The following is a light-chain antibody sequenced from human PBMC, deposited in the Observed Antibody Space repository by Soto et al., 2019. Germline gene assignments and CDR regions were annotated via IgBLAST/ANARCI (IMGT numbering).Light chain of an antibody. Sequence: QSALTQPASVSGSPGQSITISCTGTSSDVGGYNYVSWYQQHPGKAPKLMIYEVSNRPSGVSNRFSGSKSGNTASLTISDLQAEDEAHYYCRLYTSSRTRVYSRGTMVTAL. CDR3: RLYTSSRTRV. CDR1: SSDVGGYNY. V-gene: IGLV2-14*01. J-gene: IGLJ3*02. CDR2: EVS.